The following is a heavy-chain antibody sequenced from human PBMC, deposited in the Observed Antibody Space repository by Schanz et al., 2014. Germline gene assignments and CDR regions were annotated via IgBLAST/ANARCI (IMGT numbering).Heavy chain of an antibody. Sequence: PGGSLRLSCAASGFGFDDYAMSWVRQAPGKGLEWVSHISGSSIHKNYADSVKGRFSISRDNGETSVYLQINSLRVEDTAVYYCARFLARYQYYGVDVWGQGTTVIVSS. J-gene: IGHJ6*02. D-gene: IGHD3-3*01. CDR1: GFGFDDYA. CDR3: ARFLARYQYYGVDV. V-gene: IGHV3-11*03. CDR2: ISGSSIHK.